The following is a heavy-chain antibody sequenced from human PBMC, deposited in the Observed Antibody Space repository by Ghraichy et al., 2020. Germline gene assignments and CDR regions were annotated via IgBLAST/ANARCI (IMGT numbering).Heavy chain of an antibody. D-gene: IGHD2-2*02. Sequence: GSLRLSCAASGFLFSRYGMHWVRQAPGKGLEWVAFIRYDGSNKYYADSVKGRFTISRDSSKNKLYLPMNSLRAEDTAVYYCASRYCSSTSCYSVDAFDIWGQGTMVTVSS. V-gene: IGHV3-30*02. CDR1: GFLFSRYG. CDR2: IRYDGSNK. J-gene: IGHJ3*02. CDR3: ASRYCSSTSCYSVDAFDI.